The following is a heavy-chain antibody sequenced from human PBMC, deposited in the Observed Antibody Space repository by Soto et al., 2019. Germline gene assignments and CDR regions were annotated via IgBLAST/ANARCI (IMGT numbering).Heavy chain of an antibody. Sequence: ASVKVSCKASGHTFTSYDINWVRQATGQGLEWMGWMNPNSGNTGYAQKFQGRVTMTRNTSISTAYMELSSLRSEDTAVYYCARAIVPAAITKYYYYYGMDVWGQGTTVTVSS. D-gene: IGHD2-2*02. CDR1: GHTFTSYD. J-gene: IGHJ6*02. CDR2: MNPNSGNT. CDR3: ARAIVPAAITKYYYYYGMDV. V-gene: IGHV1-8*01.